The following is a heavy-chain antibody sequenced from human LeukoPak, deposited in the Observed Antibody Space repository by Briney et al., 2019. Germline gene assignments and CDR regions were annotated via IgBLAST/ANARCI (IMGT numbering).Heavy chain of an antibody. V-gene: IGHV3-30-3*01. D-gene: IGHD5-12*01. CDR3: ARDRSSYEYYFDY. J-gene: IGHJ4*02. CDR1: GFTFSNYA. CDR2: ISYDGSNK. Sequence: PGRSLRLSCAASGFTFSNYAMHWVRQAPDKGLEWVAVISYDGSNKYYADSVKGRFTISRDNSKNTLYLQMNSLRAEDTAVYYCARDRSSYEYYFDYWGQGTLVTVSS.